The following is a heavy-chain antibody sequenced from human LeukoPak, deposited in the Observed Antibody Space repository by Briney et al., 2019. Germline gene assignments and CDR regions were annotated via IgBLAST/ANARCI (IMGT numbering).Heavy chain of an antibody. D-gene: IGHD6-13*01. J-gene: IGHJ5*02. Sequence: RGSLRLSCAASGFTFSSYWMSWVRQAPGKGLGWVANIKQDGSEKYYVDSVKGRFTISRDNAKNSLYLQMNSLRAEDTAVYYCARSIAAAGSNWFDPWGQGTLVTVSS. CDR2: IKQDGSEK. CDR3: ARSIAAAGSNWFDP. CDR1: GFTFSSYW. V-gene: IGHV3-7*03.